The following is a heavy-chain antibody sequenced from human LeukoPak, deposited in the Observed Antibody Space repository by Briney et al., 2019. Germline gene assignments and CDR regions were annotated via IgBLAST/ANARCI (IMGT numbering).Heavy chain of an antibody. CDR3: ARVSNSYYYYYYGMDV. Sequence: SETLSLTCTVSGGSISSYYWSWIRQPPGKGLEWIGYIYYSGSTNYNPSLKSRVTISVDTSKNQFSLKLSSVTAADTAVYYCARVSNSYYYYYYGMDVWGQGTTVTVSS. D-gene: IGHD2-15*01. V-gene: IGHV4-59*01. CDR2: IYYSGST. CDR1: GGSISSYY. J-gene: IGHJ6*02.